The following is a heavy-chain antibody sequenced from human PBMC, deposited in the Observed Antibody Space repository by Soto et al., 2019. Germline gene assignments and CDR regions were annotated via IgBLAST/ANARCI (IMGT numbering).Heavy chain of an antibody. CDR3: ARTTGITIFGVAPNWFDP. D-gene: IGHD3-3*01. Sequence: ASVKVSCKASGYTFTSYGISWVRQAPGQGLEWMGWISAYNGNTNYAQKLQGRVTMTTDTPTSTAYMELRSLRSDDTAVYYCARTTGITIFGVAPNWFDPWGQGTLVTVSS. CDR2: ISAYNGNT. V-gene: IGHV1-18*01. J-gene: IGHJ5*02. CDR1: GYTFTSYG.